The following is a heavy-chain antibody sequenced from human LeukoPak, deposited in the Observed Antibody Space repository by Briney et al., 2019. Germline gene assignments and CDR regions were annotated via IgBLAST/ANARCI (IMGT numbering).Heavy chain of an antibody. CDR3: AKEPLGWYYFDY. J-gene: IGHJ4*02. D-gene: IGHD2-2*03. Sequence: GGSLRLSCAASGFTFSSYSMNWVRQAPGKGLEWVSSISSSSSYIYYADSVKGRFTISRDNSKNTLYLQMNSLRAEDTAVYYCAKEPLGWYYFDYWGQGTLVTVSS. CDR2: ISSSSSYI. CDR1: GFTFSSYS. V-gene: IGHV3-21*04.